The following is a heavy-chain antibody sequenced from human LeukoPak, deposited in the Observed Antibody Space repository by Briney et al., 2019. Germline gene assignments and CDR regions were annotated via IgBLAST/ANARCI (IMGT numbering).Heavy chain of an antibody. J-gene: IGHJ4*02. D-gene: IGHD3-22*01. CDR1: GGTFSSYA. CDR3: ATPPYYYDSSGYYLFDY. CDR2: IIPIFGTA. V-gene: IGHV1-69*13. Sequence: SVTVSCKASGGTFSSYAISWVRQAPGQGLEWMGGIIPIFGTANYAQKFQGRVTITADESTSTAYMELSSLRSEDTAVYYCATPPYYYDSSGYYLFDYWGQGTLVTVSS.